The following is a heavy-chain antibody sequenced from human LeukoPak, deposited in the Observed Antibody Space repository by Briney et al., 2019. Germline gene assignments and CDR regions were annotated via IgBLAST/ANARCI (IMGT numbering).Heavy chain of an antibody. CDR2: IIPIFGIA. CDR3: ATRKCGGDCYSDYYYGMDV. D-gene: IGHD2-21*02. V-gene: IGHV1-69*04. CDR1: GGTFSSYA. Sequence: ASVKVSCKASGGTFSSYAISWVRQAPGQGLEWMGRIIPIFGIANYAQKFQGRVTITVDKSTSTAYMELSSLRSEDTAVYYCATRKCGGDCYSDYYYGMDVWGQGTTVTVSS. J-gene: IGHJ6*02.